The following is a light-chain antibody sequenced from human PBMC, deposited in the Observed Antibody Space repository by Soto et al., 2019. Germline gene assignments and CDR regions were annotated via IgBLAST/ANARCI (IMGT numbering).Light chain of an antibody. Sequence: SYERSQPPSVSVAPGKTSRFTCGGDIIGIESVHFYQQKPGQAPIVVVYDDSDRPSGIPERFSGSSSGNTATLTISGVEAGDEADYYCQVWNSSSDHYVFGTGTKVTVL. CDR2: DDS. CDR3: QVWNSSSDHYV. CDR1: IIGIES. J-gene: IGLJ1*01. V-gene: IGLV3-21*03.